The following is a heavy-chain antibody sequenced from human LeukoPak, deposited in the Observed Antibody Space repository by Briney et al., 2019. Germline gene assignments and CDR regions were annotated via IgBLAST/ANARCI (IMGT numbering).Heavy chain of an antibody. D-gene: IGHD1-20*01. V-gene: IGHV4-34*01. J-gene: IGHJ3*02. CDR1: GGSFRDYY. CDR2: IYHSGST. CDR3: ASHITGTTRAFDI. Sequence: PSETLSLTCAVYGGSFRDYYWSWIRQPPGKGLEWIGYIYHSGSTYYNPSLKSRVTISVDRSKNQFSLKLSSVTAADTAVYYCASHITGTTRAFDIWGQGTMVTVPS.